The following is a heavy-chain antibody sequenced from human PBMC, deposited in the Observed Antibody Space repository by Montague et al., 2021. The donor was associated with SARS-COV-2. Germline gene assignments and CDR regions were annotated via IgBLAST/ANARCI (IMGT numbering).Heavy chain of an antibody. CDR3: ARAPHYDFWSGYYLGEGYYYYYMDV. CDR2: IYTSGST. D-gene: IGHD3-3*01. V-gene: IGHV4-61*02. CDR1: GGSISSGSYY. Sequence: TLSLTCTVSGGSISSGSYYWSWIRQPAGKGLEWIGRIYTSGSTXYKPSLKSRVTISVDTSKNQFSLKLSSVTAADTAVYYCARAPHYDFWSGYYLGEGYYYYYMDVWGKGTTVTVSS. J-gene: IGHJ6*03.